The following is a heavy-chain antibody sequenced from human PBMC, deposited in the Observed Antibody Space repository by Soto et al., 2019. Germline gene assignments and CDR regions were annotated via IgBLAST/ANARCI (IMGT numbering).Heavy chain of an antibody. CDR2: IRGSGGST. Sequence: EVQLLESGGGLVQPGGYLRLSCAASGFTFSSYVMSWVRQAPGKGLEWVSGIRGSGGSTYYADSVKGLFTISRDNSKNTMYLQMNRLGVDVKAVYYCAKMGDYGGKRYPDYWYIDTWGGGTLVTVSS. J-gene: IGHJ2*01. D-gene: IGHD4-17*01. CDR1: GFTFSSYV. CDR3: AKMGDYGGKRYPDYWYIDT. V-gene: IGHV3-23*01.